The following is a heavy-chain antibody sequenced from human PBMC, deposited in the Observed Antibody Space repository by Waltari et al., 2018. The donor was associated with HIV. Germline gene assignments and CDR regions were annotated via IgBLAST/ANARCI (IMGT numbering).Heavy chain of an antibody. CDR1: GGSISNYY. CDR3: ARGGTVTSGYYYHGMDV. D-gene: IGHD4-17*01. Sequence: QVQLQESGPGRVKPSETLSPTCSVYGGSISNYYWSWIRQPPGKGLEWIGYMYYSGNTNYNPSLKSRVTISVDTSKNQFSLRLTSVTAADTAVYYCARGGTVTSGYYYHGMDVWGQGTTVTVSS. V-gene: IGHV4-59*01. CDR2: MYYSGNT. J-gene: IGHJ6*02.